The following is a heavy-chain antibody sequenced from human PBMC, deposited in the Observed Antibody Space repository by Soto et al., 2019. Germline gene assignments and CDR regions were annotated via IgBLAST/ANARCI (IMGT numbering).Heavy chain of an antibody. J-gene: IGHJ3*02. D-gene: IGHD2-2*02. V-gene: IGHV1-69*13. CDR2: IIPIFGTA. CDR3: ARDLGLPNHTRPSAFDI. CDR1: GGTFSSYA. Sequence: GASVKVSCKASGGTFSSYAISWVRQAPGQGLEWMGGIIPIFGTANYAQKFQGRVTITADESTSTAYMELSSLRSEDTAVYYCARDLGLPNHTRPSAFDIWGQGTMVTVSS.